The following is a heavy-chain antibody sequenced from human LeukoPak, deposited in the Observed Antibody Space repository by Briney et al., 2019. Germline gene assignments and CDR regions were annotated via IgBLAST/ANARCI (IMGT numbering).Heavy chain of an antibody. CDR1: GFTFSSNS. Sequence: GGSLRLSCAASGFTFSSNSMNWVRQAPGKGLEWVSSISTSSIYIYYADSVKGRFTISRDNAKNSLYLQMNSLRAEDTAVYYCASSIAAAGYDYWGQGTLVTVSS. CDR2: ISTSSIYI. CDR3: ASSIAAAGYDY. V-gene: IGHV3-21*01. J-gene: IGHJ4*02. D-gene: IGHD6-13*01.